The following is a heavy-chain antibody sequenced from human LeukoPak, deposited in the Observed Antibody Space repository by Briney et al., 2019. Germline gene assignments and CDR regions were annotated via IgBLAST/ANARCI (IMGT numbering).Heavy chain of an antibody. Sequence: SETLSLTCAVYGGSFSGYYWSWIRQPPGKGLEWIGEINHSGSTNHNPSLKSRVTISVDTSKNQFSLKLSSVTAADTAVYYCARGDSESRFDPWGQGTLVTVSS. CDR3: ARGDSESRFDP. CDR2: INHSGST. D-gene: IGHD2-15*01. J-gene: IGHJ5*02. V-gene: IGHV4-34*01. CDR1: GGSFSGYY.